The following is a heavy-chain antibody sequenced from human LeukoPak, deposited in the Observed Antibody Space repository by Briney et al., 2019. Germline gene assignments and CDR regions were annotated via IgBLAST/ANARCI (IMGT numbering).Heavy chain of an antibody. J-gene: IGHJ4*02. CDR1: GFTFSSYT. D-gene: IGHD2-8*01. V-gene: IGHV3-21*04. CDR3: ANCLCINDACPRFGF. CDR2: INGRSSFI. Sequence: GGSLRLSCAASGFTFSSYTMNWVRQAPGKGLEWVSSINGRSSFIYNADPVKGRFTISRDNSKNTLYLQMNSLRDEDTAIYYCANCLCINDACPRFGFWGQGTLVTVSS.